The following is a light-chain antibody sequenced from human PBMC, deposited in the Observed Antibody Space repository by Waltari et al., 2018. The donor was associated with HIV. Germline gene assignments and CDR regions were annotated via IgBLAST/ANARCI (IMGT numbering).Light chain of an antibody. Sequence: QSVLTQPPSVSGAPGQRVTISCTRSNHNRRPGYSVLCYQQLPGKAPRVLIFGNSNRPSGVPDRFSGSKSGTSASLAITGLQAEDEADYYCQSYDTSLSGSGVFGGGTKLTVL. CDR1: NHNRRPGYS. CDR2: GNS. J-gene: IGLJ2*01. V-gene: IGLV1-40*01. CDR3: QSYDTSLSGSGV.